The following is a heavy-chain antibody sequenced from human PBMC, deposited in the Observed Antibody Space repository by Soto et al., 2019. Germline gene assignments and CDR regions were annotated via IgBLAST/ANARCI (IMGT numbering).Heavy chain of an antibody. D-gene: IGHD3-22*01. CDR1: GFTFNNAW. J-gene: IGHJ4*02. Sequence: GGSLRLSCATSGFTFNNAWMGWVRQAPGQGLEWVGHMKSKSEGETTDYAAPVKGRFTISRDDSKNTVYLQMNSLTTEDTAVYYCTAQFYFDASGYSFDLWGQGTLVTVSS. V-gene: IGHV3-15*01. CDR2: MKSKSEGETT. CDR3: TAQFYFDASGYSFDL.